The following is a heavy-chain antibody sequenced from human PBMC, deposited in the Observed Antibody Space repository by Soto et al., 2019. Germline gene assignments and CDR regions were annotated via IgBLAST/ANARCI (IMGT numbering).Heavy chain of an antibody. D-gene: IGHD1-1*01. Sequence: EVQLVEAGGGLVQPGGSLRLSCEASGFTFSSYWMHWVRQAPGKGLVWVSRINSDGSTITYADAVEGRFTISRDNAKNTLYLQMNSLRAEDTAVYYCARVGPGNWYFDLWGRGTLVTVSS. J-gene: IGHJ2*01. CDR3: ARVGPGNWYFDL. CDR2: INSDGSTI. V-gene: IGHV3-74*01. CDR1: GFTFSSYW.